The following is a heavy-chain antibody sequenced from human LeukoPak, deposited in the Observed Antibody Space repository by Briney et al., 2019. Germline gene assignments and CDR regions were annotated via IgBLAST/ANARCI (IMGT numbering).Heavy chain of an antibody. V-gene: IGHV1-18*01. J-gene: IGHJ3*02. D-gene: IGHD6-19*01. CDR3: ARVWQVAVAGTRCDAFDI. CDR1: GYTFTSYA. CDR2: ISAYNGNT. Sequence: ASVKVSCKASGYTFTSYAMHWVRQAPGQRLEWMGWISAYNGNTNYAQKLQGRVTMTTDTSTSTAYMELRSLRSDDTAVYYCARVWQVAVAGTRCDAFDIWGQGTMVTVSS.